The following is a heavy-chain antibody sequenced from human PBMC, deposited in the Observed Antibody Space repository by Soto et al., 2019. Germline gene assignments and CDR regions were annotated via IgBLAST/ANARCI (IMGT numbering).Heavy chain of an antibody. D-gene: IGHD3-22*01. CDR1: GFTFSNDI. Sequence: GGSLRLSCAVSGFTFSNDIMHWVRQAPGKGLEWVALISSDGTNRYYADSVKGRFTTSRDNAKNTMYLQMNSLRVDDTAVYYCPRGDYYDTSAPSSDVFDVWGQGTMVTVSS. V-gene: IGHV3-30-3*01. CDR2: ISSDGTNR. J-gene: IGHJ3*01. CDR3: PRGDYYDTSAPSSDVFDV.